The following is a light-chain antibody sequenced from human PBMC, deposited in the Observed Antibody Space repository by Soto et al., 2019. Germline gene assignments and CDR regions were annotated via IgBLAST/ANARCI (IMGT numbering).Light chain of an antibody. V-gene: IGKV1-6*01. CDR1: RDIGDD. CDR2: TAS. J-gene: IGKJ1*01. CDR3: LQDYIYPWT. Sequence: AIQMTQSPSSLSASVGDRVTITCRASRDIGDDLGWYQQKPGKAPNLVIYTASRLQSGVPSRFSGSGSGTDFTLTISSLQPEDFATYYCLQDYIYPWTFGQGTKVEIK.